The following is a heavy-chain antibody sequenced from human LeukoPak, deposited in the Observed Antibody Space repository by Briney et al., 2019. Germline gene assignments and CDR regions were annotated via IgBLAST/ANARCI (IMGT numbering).Heavy chain of an antibody. J-gene: IGHJ4*02. D-gene: IGHD4-17*01. CDR2: IYYSGST. Sequence: TSETLSLTCTVSGGSISSYYWSWIRQPPGKGLEWIGYIYYSGSTNYNPSLKSRVTISVDTSKNQFSLKLSSVTAADTAVYYCARDPYGDYVFDYWGQGTLVTVSS. CDR1: GGSISSYY. V-gene: IGHV4-59*01. CDR3: ARDPYGDYVFDY.